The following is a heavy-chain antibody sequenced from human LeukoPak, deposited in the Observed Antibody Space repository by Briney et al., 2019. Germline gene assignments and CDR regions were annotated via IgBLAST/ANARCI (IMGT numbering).Heavy chain of an antibody. CDR2: IYYSGST. V-gene: IGHV4-39*07. CDR1: GGSISSTSYY. Sequence: SETLSLTCVVSGGSISSTSYYWGWIRQPPGKGLEWIGSIYYSGSTYYSPSLKSRVTISVDTSKNQFSLKLSSVTAADTAVYYCARAGWSGYYPTYYYYYMDVWGKGTTVTVSS. D-gene: IGHD3-3*01. J-gene: IGHJ6*03. CDR3: ARAGWSGYYPTYYYYYMDV.